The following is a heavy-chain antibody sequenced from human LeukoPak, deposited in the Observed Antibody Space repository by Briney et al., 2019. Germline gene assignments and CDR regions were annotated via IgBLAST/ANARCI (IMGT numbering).Heavy chain of an antibody. CDR1: GYAFTFYD. Sequence: ASVKVSCKASGYAFTFYDIQWVRQAAGQGLEWMGWMNPHSGNTGYAQKFLGRITLTRNTSTSMAYMELASLKSEDTAVYYCARGRRDVFDIWGQGTTVTVS. J-gene: IGHJ3*02. V-gene: IGHV1-8*03. CDR2: MNPHSGNT. CDR3: ARGRRDVFDI.